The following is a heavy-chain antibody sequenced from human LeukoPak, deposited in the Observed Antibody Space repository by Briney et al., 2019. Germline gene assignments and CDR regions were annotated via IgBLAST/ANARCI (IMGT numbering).Heavy chain of an antibody. J-gene: IGHJ3*02. CDR1: GYTFTGYY. CDR2: INPNSGGT. D-gene: IGHD3-10*01. Sequence: GASVKVSCKASGYTFTGYYMHWVRQAPGQGLEWMGWINPNSGGTNYAQKFQGRVTMTRDTSISTAYMELSRLRSDDTAVYYCARGEKWRFGELLWSAAFDIWGQGTMVTVSS. CDR3: ARGEKWRFGELLWSAAFDI. V-gene: IGHV1-2*02.